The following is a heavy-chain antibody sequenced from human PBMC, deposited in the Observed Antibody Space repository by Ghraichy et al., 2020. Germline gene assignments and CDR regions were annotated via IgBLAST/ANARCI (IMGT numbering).Heavy chain of an antibody. CDR3: ASGRNTSNAFDI. CDR1: GGSFSGYY. CDR2: INHSGST. Sequence: SETLSLTCAVYGGSFSGYYWSWIRQPPGKGLEWIGEINHSGSTNYNPSLKSRVTISVDTSKNQFSLKLSSVTAADAAVYYCASGRNTSNAFDIWGQGTMVTVSS. J-gene: IGHJ3*02. V-gene: IGHV4-34*01. D-gene: IGHD1-14*01.